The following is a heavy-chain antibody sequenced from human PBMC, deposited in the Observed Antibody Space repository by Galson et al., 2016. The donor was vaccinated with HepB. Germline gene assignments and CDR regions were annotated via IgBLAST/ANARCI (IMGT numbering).Heavy chain of an antibody. V-gene: IGHV2-5*02. D-gene: IGHD1-26*01. CDR2: IYWDDHK. CDR3: AHVKSGALNWSDP. CDR1: GFSLNTRGVR. Sequence: PALVKPTQTLTLTCTFSGFSLNTRGVRVGWIRQTPEKALEWLALIYWDDHKRYSSSLQTRLNITGDTARSQVVLTMTNMEPVDTATYYCAHVKSGALNWSDPWGQGTLVTVSS. J-gene: IGHJ5*02.